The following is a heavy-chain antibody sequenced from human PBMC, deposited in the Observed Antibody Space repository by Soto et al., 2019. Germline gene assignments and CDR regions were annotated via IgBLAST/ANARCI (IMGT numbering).Heavy chain of an antibody. CDR3: ARVALQTSLYSSSWPLYYFDY. Sequence: PSETLSLTCTVSGGSISSYYWSWIRQPPGKGLEWIGYIYYSGSTNYNPSLKSRVTISVDTSKNQLSLKLSSVTAADTAVYYCARVALQTSLYSSSWPLYYFDYWGQGTLVTVSS. CDR1: GGSISSYY. V-gene: IGHV4-59*01. CDR2: IYYSGST. J-gene: IGHJ4*02. D-gene: IGHD6-13*01.